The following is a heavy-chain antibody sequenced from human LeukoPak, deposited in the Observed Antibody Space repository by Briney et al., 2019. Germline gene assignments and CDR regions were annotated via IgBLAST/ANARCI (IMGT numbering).Heavy chain of an antibody. D-gene: IGHD3-9*01. J-gene: IGHJ4*02. V-gene: IGHV1-18*01. CDR1: GYTFTSYG. CDR3: VWGDYDILTGYLDY. Sequence: GASVKVSCKASGYTFTSYGISWVRQAPGQGLEWMGWISAYNGNTNYAQKLQGRVTMTTDTSTSTAYMELRSLRSEDTAVYYCVWGDYDILTGYLDYWGQGTLVTVSS. CDR2: ISAYNGNT.